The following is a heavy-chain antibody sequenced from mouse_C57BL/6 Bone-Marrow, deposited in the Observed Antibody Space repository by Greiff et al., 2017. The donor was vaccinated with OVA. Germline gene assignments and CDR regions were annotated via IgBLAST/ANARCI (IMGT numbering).Heavy chain of an antibody. D-gene: IGHD2-2*01. J-gene: IGHJ4*01. CDR3: ARNLGYDGGYAMDY. CDR2: IWTGGGT. CDR1: GFSLTSYA. V-gene: IGHV2-9-1*01. Sequence: QVQLKESGPGLVAPSQSLSITCTVSGFSLTSYAISWVRQPPGKGLEWLGVIWTGGGTNYNSALKSRLSISKDNSKSQVFLKMNMLQTDDTARYYCARNLGYDGGYAMDYWGQGTSVTVSS.